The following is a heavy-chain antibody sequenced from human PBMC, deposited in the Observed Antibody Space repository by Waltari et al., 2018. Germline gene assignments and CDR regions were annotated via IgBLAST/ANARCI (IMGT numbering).Heavy chain of an antibody. D-gene: IGHD2-2*01. CDR1: GFTFSNAW. Sequence: EVQLVESGGGLVKPGGSLRLSCAASGFTFSNAWMSWVRQAPGRRLEWVGRIKSKTDGGTTDYAAPVKGRFTISRDDSKNTLYLQMNSLKTEDTAVYYCTTYLPLDCSSTSCRAFDIWGQGTMVTVSS. CDR3: TTYLPLDCSSTSCRAFDI. V-gene: IGHV3-15*01. J-gene: IGHJ3*02. CDR2: IKSKTDGGTT.